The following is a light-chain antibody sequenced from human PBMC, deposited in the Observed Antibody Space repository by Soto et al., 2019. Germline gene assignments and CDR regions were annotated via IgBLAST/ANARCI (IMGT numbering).Light chain of an antibody. CDR3: QQYDSVFT. J-gene: IGKJ5*01. CDR2: GAP. CDR1: QGITNY. V-gene: IGKV1-33*01. Sequence: DIQMTQAPSSLSAAVWDRVSITYQASQGITNYLNWYQQKPGKAPRRLIYGAPNLETGVPSRFSGSGSGRDFIFTISSLQAENIATYFCQQYDSVFTFGQGTRLEI.